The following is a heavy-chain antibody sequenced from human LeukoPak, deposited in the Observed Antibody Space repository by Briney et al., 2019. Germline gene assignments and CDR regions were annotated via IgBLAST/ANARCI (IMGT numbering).Heavy chain of an antibody. J-gene: IGHJ4*02. CDR3: ARDQLLDY. CDR2: ISSGSSTI. D-gene: IGHD2-2*01. V-gene: IGHV3-48*01. Sequence: GGSLRLSCAGSGFTFSDYSMNWVRQAPGKGLEWVSYISSGSSTIDNADSVKGRFTISRDNAKNSLYLQMNSLRAEDTAVYYCARDQLLDYWGQGTLVTVSS. CDR1: GFTFSDYS.